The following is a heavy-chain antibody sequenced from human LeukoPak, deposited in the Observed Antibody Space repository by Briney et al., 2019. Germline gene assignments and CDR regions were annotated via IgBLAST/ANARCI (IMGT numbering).Heavy chain of an antibody. CDR1: GGSISSSSYY. CDR2: IYYSGST. V-gene: IGHV4-39*07. D-gene: IGHD3-3*01. J-gene: IGHJ5*02. CDR3: ARALTIFGVVMPYNWFDP. Sequence: SETLSLTCTVSGGSISSSSYYWGWIRQPPGKGLEWIGSIYYSGSTYYNPSLKSRVTISVDTSENQFSLKLSSVTAADTAVYYCARALTIFGVVMPYNWFDPWGQGTLVTVSS.